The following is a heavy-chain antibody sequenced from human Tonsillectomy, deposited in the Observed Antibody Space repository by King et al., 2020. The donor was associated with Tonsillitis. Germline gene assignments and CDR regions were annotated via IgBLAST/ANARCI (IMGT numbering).Heavy chain of an antibody. J-gene: IGHJ6*03. CDR1: GFAFNNYG. Sequence: QLVQSGGGVVQPGRSLRLSCAASGFAFNNYGMHWVRQPPGKGLEWVAVIWYDGSNRFYADSVKGRFTISRDNSPHRLYLQMNSLRAEDTAVYYCAGDSTPYSSYYDMDVWGKGTTVTVSS. V-gene: IGHV3-33*01. CDR3: AGDSTPYSSYYDMDV. CDR2: IWYDGSNR. D-gene: IGHD2-15*01.